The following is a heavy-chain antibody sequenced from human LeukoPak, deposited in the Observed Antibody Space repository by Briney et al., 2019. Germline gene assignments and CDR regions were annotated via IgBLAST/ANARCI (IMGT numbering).Heavy chain of an antibody. V-gene: IGHV3-23*01. CDR3: DRYGSGRMNWFDP. CDR2: ISGSGGST. J-gene: IGHJ5*02. CDR1: GFTFSSYA. Sequence: GGSLRLSCAASGFTFSSYAMSWVRQAPGKGLEWVSAISGSGGSTYYADSVKGRFTISRDNSKNTLYLQMNSLRAEDTAVYYCDRYGSGRMNWFDPLGQGTLVTVSS. D-gene: IGHD3-10*01.